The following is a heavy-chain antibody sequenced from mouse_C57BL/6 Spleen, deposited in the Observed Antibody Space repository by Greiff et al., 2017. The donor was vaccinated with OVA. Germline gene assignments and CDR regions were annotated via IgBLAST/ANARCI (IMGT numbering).Heavy chain of an antibody. CDR2: INPNYGTT. CDR3: ARSRITTVVDAMDY. V-gene: IGHV1-39*01. Sequence: EVQGVESGPELVKPGASVKISCKASGYSFTDYNMNWVKQSNGKSLEWIGVINPNYGTTSYNQKFKGKATLTVDQSSSTAYMQLNSLTSEDSAVYYCARSRITTVVDAMDYWGQGTSVTVSS. J-gene: IGHJ4*01. CDR1: GYSFTDYN. D-gene: IGHD1-1*01.